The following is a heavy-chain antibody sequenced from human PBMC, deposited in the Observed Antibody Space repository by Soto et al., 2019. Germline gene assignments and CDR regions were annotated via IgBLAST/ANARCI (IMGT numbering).Heavy chain of an antibody. J-gene: IGHJ4*02. V-gene: IGHV3-48*01. D-gene: IGHD6-13*01. CDR3: AKDTTWYGN. CDR2: ISSSSSTI. CDR1: GFTFSIYS. Sequence: EVQLVESGGGLVQPGGSLRLSCVASGFTFSIYSMNWVRQAPGKGLEWVSYISSSSSTIYYADSVKGRFTISRDNAKNSLYLQMNSLRAEDTAVYYCAKDTTWYGNWGQGTLVTVSS.